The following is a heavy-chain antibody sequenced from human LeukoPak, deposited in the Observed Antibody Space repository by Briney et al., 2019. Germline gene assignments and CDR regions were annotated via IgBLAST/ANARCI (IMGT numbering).Heavy chain of an antibody. CDR3: ARGPNYYDSSGYIDY. D-gene: IGHD3-22*01. J-gene: IGHJ4*02. Sequence: ASVKVSCKASGYTFTSYGISWVRQAPGQGLEWMGWISAYNGNTNYAQKLQGRVTMTTDTSTSTAYMELRSLRSDDTAVYYCARGPNYYDSSGYIDYWDQGTLVTVSS. V-gene: IGHV1-18*01. CDR1: GYTFTSYG. CDR2: ISAYNGNT.